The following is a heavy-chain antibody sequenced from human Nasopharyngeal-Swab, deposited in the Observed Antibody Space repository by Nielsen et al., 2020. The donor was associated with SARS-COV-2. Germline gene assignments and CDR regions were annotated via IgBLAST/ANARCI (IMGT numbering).Heavy chain of an antibody. CDR2: INDRGSG. V-gene: IGHV4-34*01. J-gene: IGHJ6*03. CDR1: GGTLNGFH. CDR3: ARGQDAYYYIDV. Sequence: SETLSLTCVVFGGTLNGFHWKWIRQTPGKGLEWIGEINDRGSGNYNPSLRSRVTISASTSNIQFSLNLNSVTAADTAVYYCARGQDAYYYIDVWGEGTTVTVSS. D-gene: IGHD2-15*01.